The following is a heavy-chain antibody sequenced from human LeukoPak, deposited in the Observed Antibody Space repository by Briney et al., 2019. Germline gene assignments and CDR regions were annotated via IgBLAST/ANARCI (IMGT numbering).Heavy chain of an antibody. J-gene: IGHJ6*02. CDR3: ARYPGRPTSIAAAATYYYGMDV. Sequence: GGSLRLSCAASGFSFSSYWMSWMRQAPGKGLEWVANIKFDGNEEYYVDSVKGRFTISRDNAKNSLYLQMNSLRAEDTAVYYCARYPGRPTSIAAAATYYYGMDVWGQGTTVTVSS. V-gene: IGHV3-7*01. D-gene: IGHD6-13*01. CDR1: GFSFSSYW. CDR2: IKFDGNEE.